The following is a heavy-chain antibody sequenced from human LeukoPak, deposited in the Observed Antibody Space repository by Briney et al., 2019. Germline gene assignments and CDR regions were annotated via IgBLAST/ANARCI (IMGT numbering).Heavy chain of an antibody. CDR2: INHGGST. Sequence: NTSETLSLTCAVYGGSFSGYYWSWIRQPPGKGLEWIGEINHGGSTNYNPSLKSRITISVDTSKNQFSLKLSSVTAADTAVYYCARVLHSSGWYLDYWGQGTLVTVSS. CDR1: GGSFSGYY. D-gene: IGHD6-19*01. CDR3: ARVLHSSGWYLDY. V-gene: IGHV4-34*01. J-gene: IGHJ4*02.